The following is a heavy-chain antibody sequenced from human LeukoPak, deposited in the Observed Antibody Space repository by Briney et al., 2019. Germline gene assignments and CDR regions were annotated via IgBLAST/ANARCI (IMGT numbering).Heavy chain of an antibody. V-gene: IGHV3-74*01. D-gene: IGHD3-22*01. CDR3: ARGWVPSDITLK. Sequence: GGSLTLSCAASGFTFSSYWKHWVRQAPAPGQVSVARINSDGSDTNYADSVKGGFTIYRGNARNTVHLQMSCLRAEGTAVYYCARGWVPSDITLKWGQGTMVTVSS. CDR2: INSDGSDT. CDR1: GFTFSSYW. J-gene: IGHJ3*01.